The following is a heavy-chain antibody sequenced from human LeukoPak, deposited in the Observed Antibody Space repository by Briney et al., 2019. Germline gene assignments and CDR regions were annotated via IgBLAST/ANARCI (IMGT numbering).Heavy chain of an antibody. J-gene: IGHJ4*02. CDR1: GFSFASYG. CDR2: IYSGGST. CDR3: ARALFDWLPVDY. D-gene: IGHD3-9*01. V-gene: IGHV3-53*01. Sequence: GGSLKLSCSAAGFSFASYGMTWVRQAPGKGLEWVSVIYSGGSTYYADSVKGRFTISRDNSKNTLYLQMNSLRAEDTAVYYCARALFDWLPVDYWGQGTLVTVSS.